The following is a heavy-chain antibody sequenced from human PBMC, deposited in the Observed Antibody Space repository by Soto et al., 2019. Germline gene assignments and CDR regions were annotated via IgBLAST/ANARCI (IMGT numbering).Heavy chain of an antibody. J-gene: IGHJ6*02. CDR1: GYTFTGYY. Sequence: ASVKVSCKASGYTFTGYYMHWVRHAPGQGHEWMGWINPNSGGTNYAQKFQGRVTMTRDTSISTAYMELSRLRSDDTAVYYCARDWVDTAIQGHYYYYYGMDVWGQGTTVTVSS. CDR2: INPNSGGT. CDR3: ARDWVDTAIQGHYYYYYGMDV. D-gene: IGHD5-18*01. V-gene: IGHV1-2*02.